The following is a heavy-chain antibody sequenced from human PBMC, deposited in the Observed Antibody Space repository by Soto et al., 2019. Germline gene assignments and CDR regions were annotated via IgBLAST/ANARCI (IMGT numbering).Heavy chain of an antibody. J-gene: IGHJ6*02. D-gene: IGHD2-2*01. CDR2: ITFSGST. Sequence: SESLSLTCTVSGCSISSDYWSWSRQPPWKGLEYIGYITFSGSTNYNPSLKTRLTISVDTSKNQFSLKLRSLTAADTAVYFCARDVLGYCSSTSCFYGLDVWGQGTTVTVSS. V-gene: IGHV4-59*01. CDR1: GCSISSDY. CDR3: ARDVLGYCSSTSCFYGLDV.